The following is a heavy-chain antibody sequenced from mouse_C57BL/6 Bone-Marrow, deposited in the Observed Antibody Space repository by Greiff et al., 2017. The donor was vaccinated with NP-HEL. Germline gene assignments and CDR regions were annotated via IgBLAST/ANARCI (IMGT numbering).Heavy chain of an antibody. CDR1: GFTFSSYT. Sequence: EVQLVESGGGLVKPGGSLKLSCAASGFTFSSYTMSWVRQTPEKRLEWVATISGGGGNTYYPDSVKGRFTISRDNAKNTLYLHMSSLRSEDTALYYCASTYYSNYGNFDYWGQGTTLTVSS. V-gene: IGHV5-9*01. J-gene: IGHJ2*01. CDR3: ASTYYSNYGNFDY. D-gene: IGHD2-5*01. CDR2: ISGGGGNT.